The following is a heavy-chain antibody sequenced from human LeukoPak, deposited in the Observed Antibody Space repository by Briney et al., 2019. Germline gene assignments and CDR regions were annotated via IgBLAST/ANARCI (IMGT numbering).Heavy chain of an antibody. CDR2: ISYDGSNK. CDR1: GFTFSSYA. J-gene: IGHJ4*02. Sequence: GGSLRLSCAASGFTFSSYAMHWVRQAPGKGLEWVAVISYDGSNKYYADSVKGRFTISRDNSKNTLYLQMNSLRAEDTAVHYCARALVGATKPGYFDYWGQGTLVTVSS. CDR3: ARALVGATKPGYFDY. V-gene: IGHV3-30*04. D-gene: IGHD1-26*01.